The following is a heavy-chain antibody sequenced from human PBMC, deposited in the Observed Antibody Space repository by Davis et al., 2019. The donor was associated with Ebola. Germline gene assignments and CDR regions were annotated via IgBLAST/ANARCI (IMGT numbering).Heavy chain of an antibody. Sequence: GESLKIPCAASGFTVSSNYMSWVRQAPGKGLEWVGRIKSKPDGGTTDYAAPVKGRFTIPRDDSKNTLYLQMNSLKTEDTAVYYCTTDYYDYIWGSYRYTDYWGQGTLVTVSS. J-gene: IGHJ4*02. CDR3: TTDYYDYIWGSYRYTDY. V-gene: IGHV3-15*01. CDR2: IKSKPDGGTT. CDR1: GFTVSSNY. D-gene: IGHD3-16*02.